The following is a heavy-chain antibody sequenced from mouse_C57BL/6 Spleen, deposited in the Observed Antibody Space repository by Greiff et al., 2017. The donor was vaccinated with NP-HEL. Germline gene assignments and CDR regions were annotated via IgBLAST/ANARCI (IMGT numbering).Heavy chain of an antibody. J-gene: IGHJ4*01. CDR3: ARNVVRGAIDY. D-gene: IGHD2-2*01. CDR2: IWSGGST. V-gene: IGHV2-2*01. CDR1: GFSLTSYG. Sequence: VQLQQSGPGLVQPSQSLSITCTVSGFSLTSYGVHWVRQSPGKGLEWLGVIWSGGSTDYNAAFISRLSISKDNYKSQVFFKRHSVQADDTAICYCARNVVRGAIDYWGQGTSVTVSS.